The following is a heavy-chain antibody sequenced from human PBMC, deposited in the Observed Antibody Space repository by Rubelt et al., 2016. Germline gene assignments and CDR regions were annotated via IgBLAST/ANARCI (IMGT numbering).Heavy chain of an antibody. D-gene: IGHD1-26*01. J-gene: IGHJ6*02. CDR2: INPNSGST. CDR3: ARDIGYGRDV. V-gene: IGHV1-2*02. Sequence: QVQLVQSGAEVKKPGASVEVSCKASGYTFTGYYMHWVRQAPGQGLEWMGWINPNSGSTNYAQKFQGRVTMTRDTSISTAYMGVSRLRSDETAGYYGARDIGYGRDVWGQGTTVTVSS. CDR1: GYTFTGYY.